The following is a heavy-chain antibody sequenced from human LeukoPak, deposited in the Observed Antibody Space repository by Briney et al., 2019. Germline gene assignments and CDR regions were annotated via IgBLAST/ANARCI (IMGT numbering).Heavy chain of an antibody. D-gene: IGHD3-22*01. CDR3: ARDINGYYYDSHGYYPTDL. CDR1: GYIVTSYG. V-gene: IGHV1-18*01. CDR2: ISVYNGNT. Sequence: ASVKASCKASGYIVTSYGISWVRQPPGQGRGWMGWISVYNGNTNYPQRLKGRVTMTTDTSTTTAHMELRSLRSDDTAVYFCARDINGYYYDSHGYYPTDLWGQGTLVTVSS. J-gene: IGHJ5*02.